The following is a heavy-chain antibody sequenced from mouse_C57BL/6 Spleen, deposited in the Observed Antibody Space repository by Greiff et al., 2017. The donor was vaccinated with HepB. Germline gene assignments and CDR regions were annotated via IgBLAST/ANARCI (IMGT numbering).Heavy chain of an antibody. V-gene: IGHV14-3*01. CDR2: IDPANGNT. J-gene: IGHJ3*01. CDR1: GFNIKNTY. Sequence: VQLKESVAELVRPGASVKLSCTASGFNIKNTYMHWVKQRPEQGLEWIGRIDPANGNTKYAPKFQGKATITADTSSNTAYLQLSSLTSEDTAIYYSAISGGGYYPRFAYWGQGTLVTVSA. D-gene: IGHD2-3*01. CDR3: AISGGGYYPRFAY.